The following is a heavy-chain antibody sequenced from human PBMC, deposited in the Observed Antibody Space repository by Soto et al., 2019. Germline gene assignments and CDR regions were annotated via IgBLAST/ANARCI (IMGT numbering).Heavy chain of an antibody. V-gene: IGHV4-59*01. CDR1: GGSIGSYY. D-gene: IGHD6-13*01. Sequence: PSETLSLTCTVSGGSIGSYYWSWIRQPPGKGLEWIGYIYNSGSTNCNPSLKSRVTISVDTPKNQFSLKLSSVTAADTAVYYCARLIAAAERYYYGMDVWGQGTTVTVSS. CDR3: ARLIAAAERYYYGMDV. J-gene: IGHJ6*02. CDR2: IYNSGST.